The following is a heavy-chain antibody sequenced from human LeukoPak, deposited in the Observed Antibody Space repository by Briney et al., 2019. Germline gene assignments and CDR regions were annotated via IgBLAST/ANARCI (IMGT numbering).Heavy chain of an antibody. CDR1: RFTFSDYY. D-gene: IGHD2-2*01. J-gene: IGHJ6*03. CDR2: ISSSGSTI. CDR3: ARAVVPYYYYYMDV. Sequence: GGSLRFSCAASRFTFSDYYMSWIRQAPGKGLEWVSYISSSGSTIYYADSVKGRFTISRDNAKNSLYLQMNSLRAEDTAVNYCARAVVPYYYYYMDVWGKGTTVTISS. V-gene: IGHV3-11*01.